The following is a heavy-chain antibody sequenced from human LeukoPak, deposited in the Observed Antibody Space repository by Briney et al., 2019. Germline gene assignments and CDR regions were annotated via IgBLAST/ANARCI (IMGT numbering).Heavy chain of an antibody. CDR2: INHSGST. Sequence: ASETLSLTCAVYGGSFSGYYWSWIRHPPRMGLQWMGEINHSGSTTNNPSLKSRVTISVDTSKNQFSLKLSSVTAAETAVYYCARGLFTLPLDWFDAWGQGTLVTVSS. D-gene: IGHD2-15*01. CDR1: GGSFSGYY. J-gene: IGHJ5*02. CDR3: ARGLFTLPLDWFDA. V-gene: IGHV4-34*01.